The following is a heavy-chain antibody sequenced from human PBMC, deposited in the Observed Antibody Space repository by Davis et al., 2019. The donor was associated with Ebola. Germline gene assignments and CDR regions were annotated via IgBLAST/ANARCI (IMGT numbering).Heavy chain of an antibody. V-gene: IGHV3-48*02. J-gene: IGHJ6*04. Sequence: GGSLRLSCAASGFVFSSYVMSWVRRAPGKGLEWVSYISSSSSTIYYADSVKGRFTISRDNAKNSLYLQMNSLRDEDTAVYYCARVSEYGMDVWGKGTTVTVSS. CDR3: ARVSEYGMDV. CDR2: ISSSSSTI. D-gene: IGHD3-16*02. CDR1: GFVFSSYV.